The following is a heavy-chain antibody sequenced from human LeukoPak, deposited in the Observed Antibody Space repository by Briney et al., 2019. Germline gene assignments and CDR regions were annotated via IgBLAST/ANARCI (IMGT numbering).Heavy chain of an antibody. D-gene: IGHD6-13*01. J-gene: IGHJ4*02. V-gene: IGHV1-69*04. CDR1: GGTFSSYA. Sequence: SVKVSCKASGGTFSSYAISWVRQAPGQGLEWMGRIIPILGIANYAQKFQGRVTITADKSTSTAYMELSSLRSEDTAAYYCARDAGSSWYDYWGQGTLVTVSS. CDR2: IIPILGIA. CDR3: ARDAGSSWYDY.